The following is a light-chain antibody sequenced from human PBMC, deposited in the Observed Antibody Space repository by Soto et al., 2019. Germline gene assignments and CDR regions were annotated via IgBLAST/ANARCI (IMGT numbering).Light chain of an antibody. CDR1: QSVSSNY. J-gene: IGKJ1*01. V-gene: IGKV3-20*01. CDR2: GAS. CDR3: QQYGNSPWT. Sequence: EIVLTQSPGTLSLSPGERATLSCRASQSVSSNYLAWCQQKPGQAPRLLIYGASSRATGIPDRFNGSGSGTDFTLTISRLEPEDFAVYYCQQYGNSPWTFGQGTKVEIK.